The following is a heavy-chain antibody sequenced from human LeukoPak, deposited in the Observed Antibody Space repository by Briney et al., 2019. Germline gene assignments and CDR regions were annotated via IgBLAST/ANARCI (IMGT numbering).Heavy chain of an antibody. CDR1: GYTFTSYA. J-gene: IGHJ4*02. Sequence: ASVKVSCKASGYTFTSYAMHWVRQAPGQRLEWMGWISAGNGNTKYSQNFQGRVTFISNTSATTAFMELSSLRSEDAAVYYCARDSGSGNNDYWGQGTLVTVSS. V-gene: IGHV1-3*01. CDR2: ISAGNGNT. CDR3: ARDSGSGNNDY. D-gene: IGHD1-26*01.